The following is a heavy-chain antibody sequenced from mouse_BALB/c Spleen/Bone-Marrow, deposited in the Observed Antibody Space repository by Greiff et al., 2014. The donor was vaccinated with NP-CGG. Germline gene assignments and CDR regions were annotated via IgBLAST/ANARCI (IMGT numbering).Heavy chain of an antibody. Sequence: QVQLQQPGAELVKPGASVKLSCKASGYTFTIYWMHWVKQRPGQGLEWIGEINPSNGRTNYNEKFKSKATLTVDKSSSTAYMQLSSLTSEDSAVYYCARSGYDGFAYWGQGTLVTVSA. D-gene: IGHD2-2*01. CDR2: INPSNGRT. J-gene: IGHJ3*01. V-gene: IGHV1S81*02. CDR3: ARSGYDGFAY. CDR1: GYTFTIYW.